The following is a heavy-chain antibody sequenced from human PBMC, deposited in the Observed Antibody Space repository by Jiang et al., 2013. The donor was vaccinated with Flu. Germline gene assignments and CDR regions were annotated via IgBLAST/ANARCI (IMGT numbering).Heavy chain of an antibody. CDR2: SVVMVSTI. Sequence: YMTWIRQAPGRGWSGYHSSVVMVSTIYYADSVKGRFTISRDNAKNSLFLQMNSLRAEDTAVYYCARDSFSMLRGVRIEGYFFYYYAMDVWGQGTTVTVSS. J-gene: IGHJ6*02. CDR3: ARDSFSMLRGVRIEGYFFYYYAMDV. D-gene: IGHD3-10*01. V-gene: IGHV3-11*01. CDR1: Y.